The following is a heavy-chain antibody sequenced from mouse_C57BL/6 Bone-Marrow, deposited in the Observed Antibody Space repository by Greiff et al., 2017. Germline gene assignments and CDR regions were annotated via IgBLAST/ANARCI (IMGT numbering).Heavy chain of an antibody. Sequence: EVMLVESEGGLVQPGSSMKLSCTASGFTFSDYYMAWVRQVPEKGLEWVANINYDGSSTYYLDSLQSRFIISRDNAKNILYLQMSCLKSEDTATYYCARDAGVYYYGRSYFDVWGTGTTVTVSS. CDR2: INYDGSST. D-gene: IGHD1-1*01. J-gene: IGHJ1*03. CDR1: GFTFSDYY. CDR3: ARDAGVYYYGRSYFDV. V-gene: IGHV5-16*01.